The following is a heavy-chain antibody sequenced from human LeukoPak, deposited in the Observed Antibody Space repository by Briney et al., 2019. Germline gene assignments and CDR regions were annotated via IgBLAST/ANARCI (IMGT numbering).Heavy chain of an antibody. CDR2: TDGSSKST. CDR3: ARGKYYGMDV. J-gene: IGHJ6*02. CDR1: GFTFSTYW. V-gene: IGHV3-74*03. Sequence: GGSLRLSCAASGFTFSTYWMHWVRQAPGKGLVWVSGTDGSSKSTTYADSVKGRFTISRDNAKNTLYLQLNNLRAEDTAVYYCARGKYYGMDVWGQGTTVTVSS.